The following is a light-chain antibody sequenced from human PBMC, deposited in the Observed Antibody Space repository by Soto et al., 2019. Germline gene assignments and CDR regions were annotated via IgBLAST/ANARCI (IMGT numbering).Light chain of an antibody. CDR3: QQRTNWLT. J-gene: IGKJ3*01. CDR1: QNVSTY. Sequence: EIVLTQSRATLSLSPVERVTLSCRASQNVSTYLAWYQQKPGQAPRLLIYDASDRATGIPARFNGSGSGTDFTLTISSPEPEDSAVYYCQQRTNWLTFGPGTKVDIK. V-gene: IGKV3-11*01. CDR2: DAS.